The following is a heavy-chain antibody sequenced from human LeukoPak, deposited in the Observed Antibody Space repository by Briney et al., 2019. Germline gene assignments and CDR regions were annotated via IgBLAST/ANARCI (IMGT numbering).Heavy chain of an antibody. J-gene: IGHJ4*02. D-gene: IGHD3-3*01. CDR2: INHSGST. CDR1: GGSFSGYY. Sequence: SETLSLTCAVYGGSFSGYYWSWIRQPPGKGLEWIGEINHSGSTNYNPSLKGRVTISVDTSKNQFSLKLSSVTAADTAMYYCARLRFLVPFDYWGQGTLVTVSS. CDR3: ARLRFLVPFDY. V-gene: IGHV4-34*01.